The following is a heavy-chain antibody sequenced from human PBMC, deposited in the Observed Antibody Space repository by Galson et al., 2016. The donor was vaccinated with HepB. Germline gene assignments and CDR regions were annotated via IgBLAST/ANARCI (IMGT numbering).Heavy chain of an antibody. J-gene: IGHJ5*02. CDR1: GFNFSGYA. CDR3: AHLTIWEKWSFP. Sequence: SLRLSCAASGFNFSGYAMHWVRQAPGKGLEWVSLISHDGHNEHLIDSVKGRFTLSRDNSKSILYLQMDSLRPEDTATYYCAHLTIWEKWSFPWGQGTLVTVSS. D-gene: IGHD7-27*01. V-gene: IGHV3-30*04. CDR2: ISHDGHNE.